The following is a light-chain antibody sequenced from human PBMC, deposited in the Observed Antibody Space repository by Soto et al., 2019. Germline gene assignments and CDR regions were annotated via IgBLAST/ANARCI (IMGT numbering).Light chain of an antibody. CDR2: GAS. Sequence: EIVLTQSPGTLSLSPGERATLSCRASQSVSSSYLAWYQQKPGQAPRLLIYGASGRATGIPDRFSGSESETHLTLTISRLEPEDFAVYYCQQYGSSRLYTFGQGTKLEI. CDR1: QSVSSSY. V-gene: IGKV3-20*01. J-gene: IGKJ2*01. CDR3: QQYGSSRLYT.